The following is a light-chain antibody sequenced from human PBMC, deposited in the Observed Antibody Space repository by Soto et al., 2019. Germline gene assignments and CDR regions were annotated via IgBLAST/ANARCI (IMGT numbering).Light chain of an antibody. J-gene: IGLJ3*02. CDR1: SSNIGSDF. V-gene: IGLV1-51*02. CDR3: AAWDTSLSGGV. Sequence: QSVLTQPPSVSAAPGQKVTISCSGSSSNIGSDFVSWYQQLPGTAPQLLIYENNKRPSGIPDRFSGSKSATSATLGITGLQTGEEADYYCAAWDTSLSGGVFGGGTKLTVL. CDR2: ENN.